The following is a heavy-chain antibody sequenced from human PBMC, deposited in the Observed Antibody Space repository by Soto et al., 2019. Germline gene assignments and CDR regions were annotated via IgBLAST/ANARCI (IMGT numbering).Heavy chain of an antibody. J-gene: IGHJ5*02. D-gene: IGHD3-3*01. Sequence: SETLSLTCTVSGGSISGYYWSWIRQPPGKGLEWIGYIYYNGSTNYNPSLKSRVTISVDTSKNQFSLKLSSVTAADTAVYYCARTYYDFWSGYWRWFDPWGQGTLVTVSS. CDR2: IYYNGST. CDR1: GGSISGYY. V-gene: IGHV4-59*01. CDR3: ARTYYDFWSGYWRWFDP.